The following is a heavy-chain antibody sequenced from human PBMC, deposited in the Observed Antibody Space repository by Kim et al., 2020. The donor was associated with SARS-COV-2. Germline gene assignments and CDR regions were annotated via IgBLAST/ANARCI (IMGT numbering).Heavy chain of an antibody. Sequence: GGSLRLSCAASGFTFDDYAMHWVRQAPGKGLEWVSGISWNSGSIGYADSVKGRFTISRDNAKNSLYLQMNSLRAEDTALYYCAKDSGVGPTGWFDPWGQGALVTVSS. CDR1: GFTFDDYA. CDR3: AKDSGVGPTGWFDP. V-gene: IGHV3-9*01. D-gene: IGHD3-10*01. J-gene: IGHJ5*02. CDR2: ISWNSGSI.